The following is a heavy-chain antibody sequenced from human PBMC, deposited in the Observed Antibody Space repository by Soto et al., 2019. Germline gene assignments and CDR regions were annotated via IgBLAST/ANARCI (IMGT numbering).Heavy chain of an antibody. CDR2: VTHGGST. CDR3: AREWWSGSLIGGSL. V-gene: IGHV4-34*01. J-gene: IGHJ4*02. CDR1: GGSFSDYY. D-gene: IGHD3-3*01. Sequence: QVQLQQWGAGLLKPSETLSLTCPVNGGSFSDYYWTWIRQPPGKGLEWIGEVTHGGSTHYNPSLKSRVSISVDTPKKQFSLNLTFVTAADTAVYYCAREWWSGSLIGGSLGGEGTLVTVSS.